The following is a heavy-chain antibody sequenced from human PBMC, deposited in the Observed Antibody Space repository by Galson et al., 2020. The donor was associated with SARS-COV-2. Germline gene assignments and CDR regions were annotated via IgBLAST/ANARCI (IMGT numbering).Heavy chain of an antibody. J-gene: IGHJ6*02. CDR3: ARIYTSPFYYYYGMDV. CDR2: IYPGASDT. V-gene: IGHV5-51*01. CDR1: GYSFTSYW. D-gene: IGHD2-2*02. Sequence: GESLKISCKGSGYSFTSYWIGWVRQMPGKGLEWMGIIYPGASDTRYSPSFQGQVTISADKSISTAYLQWSSLKASDTAMYYCARIYTSPFYYYYGMDVWGQGTTVTVSS.